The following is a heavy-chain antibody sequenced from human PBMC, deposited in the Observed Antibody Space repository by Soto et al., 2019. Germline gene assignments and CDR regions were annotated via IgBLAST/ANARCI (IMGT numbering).Heavy chain of an antibody. D-gene: IGHD3-22*01. CDR3: ARKGHYYDSSGSRPTAYNWFDP. V-gene: IGHV3-23*01. CDR2: ISGSGGST. Sequence: PGGSLRLSCAASGFTFSSYAMSWVRQAPGKGLEWVSAISGSGGSTYYADSVKGRFTISRDNSKNTLYLQMNSLRAEDTAVYYCARKGHYYDSSGSRPTAYNWFDPWGQGTLVTVSS. J-gene: IGHJ5*02. CDR1: GFTFSSYA.